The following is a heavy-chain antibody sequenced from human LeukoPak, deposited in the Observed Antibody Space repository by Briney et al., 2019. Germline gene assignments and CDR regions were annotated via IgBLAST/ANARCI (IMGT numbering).Heavy chain of an antibody. CDR1: GFTFSSYC. J-gene: IGHJ4*02. V-gene: IGHV3-30*02. CDR2: IQYDGSKK. D-gene: IGHD5-18*01. CDR3: AKDHRRGCSFGYKASPLDY. Sequence: GGSLRLSCAASGFTFSSYCMHWVRQAPGKGLEWVGFIQYDGSKKYYPDSVKGRFTISRHNSKNPLYLQMNSLRTEDTAVHYCAKDHRRGCSFGYKASPLDYWGQGTLVTVSS.